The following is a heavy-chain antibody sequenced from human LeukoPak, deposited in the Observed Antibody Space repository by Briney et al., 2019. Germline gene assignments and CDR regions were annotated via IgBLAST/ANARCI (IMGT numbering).Heavy chain of an antibody. V-gene: IGHV3-30-3*01. CDR2: ISYDGSNK. D-gene: IGHD5-18*01. Sequence: PGGSLRLSCAASGFTFSPYAMHWVRQAPGKGLEWVAVISYDGSNKYYADSVKGRFTISRDNSKNTLYLQMNSLRAEDTAVYYCAKGDVDTAMVGFDYWGQGTLVTVSS. CDR1: GFTFSPYA. J-gene: IGHJ4*02. CDR3: AKGDVDTAMVGFDY.